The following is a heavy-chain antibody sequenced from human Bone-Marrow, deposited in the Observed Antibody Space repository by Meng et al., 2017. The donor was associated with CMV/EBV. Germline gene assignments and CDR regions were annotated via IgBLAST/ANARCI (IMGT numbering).Heavy chain of an antibody. D-gene: IGHD3-10*01. J-gene: IGHJ6*02. V-gene: IGHV1-69*04. Sequence: SVKVSCKASGGTFSSYTISWVRQAPGQGLEWMGRIIPILGIANYAQKFQGRVTITADKSTSTAYMELSSLRSEDTAVYYCAREDYYGSGRLLYYYGMDVWGQGTTVTVSS. CDR3: AREDYYGSGRLLYYYGMDV. CDR1: GGTFSSYT. CDR2: IIPILGIA.